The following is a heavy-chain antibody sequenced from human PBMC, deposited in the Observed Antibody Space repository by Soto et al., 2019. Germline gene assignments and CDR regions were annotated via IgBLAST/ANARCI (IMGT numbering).Heavy chain of an antibody. V-gene: IGHV2-5*01. D-gene: IGHD3-22*01. J-gene: IGHJ3*02. Sequence: QITLKESGPTLVKPTQTLPLTCTFSGFSLSTSGVGVGWIRQPPGKALEWLALISWNDDKRYSPALKSRLTITKDTTKHQVVLTMTNMDPVDTATSYCALSPYHSDSSGYYSNAFEIWGQGTMVTFAS. CDR3: ALSPYHSDSSGYYSNAFEI. CDR1: GFSLSTSGVG. CDR2: ISWNDDK.